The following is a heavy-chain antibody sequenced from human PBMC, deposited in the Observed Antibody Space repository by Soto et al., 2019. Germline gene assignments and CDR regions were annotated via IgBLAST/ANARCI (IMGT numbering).Heavy chain of an antibody. Sequence: QVQLQESGPGLVKPSGTLSLTCAVSGGSINSSNWWTWVRQPPGQGLEWIGEIYHSGRTNYNPSLKSRVTISIVTSKNQFSLKLASVTAADTAVYYCVGYYVSGSYYLAWFDPWGQGTLVTVSS. CDR1: GGSINSSNW. D-gene: IGHD3-10*01. J-gene: IGHJ5*02. CDR2: IYHSGRT. CDR3: VGYYVSGSYYLAWFDP. V-gene: IGHV4-4*02.